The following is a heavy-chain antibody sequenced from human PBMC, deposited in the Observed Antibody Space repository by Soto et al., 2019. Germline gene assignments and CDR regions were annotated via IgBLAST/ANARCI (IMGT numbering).Heavy chain of an antibody. D-gene: IGHD3-3*01. V-gene: IGHV1-3*01. CDR3: ARAQFWSRSNYYYYGMDV. CDR2: INAGNGNT. Sequence: KHPAASVKVSCKASGGTFSSYAMHWVRQAPGQRLEWMGWINAGNGNTKYSQKFQGRVTITRDTSASTAYMELSSLRSEDTAVYYCARAQFWSRSNYYYYGMDVWGQGTTVTVSS. CDR1: GGTFSSYA. J-gene: IGHJ6*02.